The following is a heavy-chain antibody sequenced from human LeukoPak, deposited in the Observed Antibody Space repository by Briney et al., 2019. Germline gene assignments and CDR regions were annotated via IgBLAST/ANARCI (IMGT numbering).Heavy chain of an antibody. CDR2: INTNTGNP. D-gene: IGHD6-13*01. J-gene: IGHJ5*02. Sequence: GASVKVSCKASGYTFTSYAMNWVRQAPGQGLEWMEWINTNTGNPTYAQGFTGRFVVSLDTSVSTAYLQISSLKAEDTAVYYCARDLGSSSSWYGWWFDPWGQGTLVTVSS. CDR3: ARDLGSSSSWYGWWFDP. CDR1: GYTFTSYA. V-gene: IGHV7-4-1*02.